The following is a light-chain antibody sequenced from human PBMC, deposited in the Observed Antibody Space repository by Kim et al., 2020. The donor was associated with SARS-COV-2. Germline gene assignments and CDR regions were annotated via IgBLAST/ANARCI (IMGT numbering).Light chain of an antibody. V-gene: IGKV1-39*01. CDR1: QSISSH. Sequence: DIQMTQSPSSLSASVGDRVTITCRTTQSISSHLNWYQQKPGRAPKLLISAASTLQGGVPSRFSGSGSETDFTLTISSLQPEDFATYFCQQSYITPFTFCPGS. J-gene: IGKJ3*01. CDR2: AAS. CDR3: QQSYITPFT.